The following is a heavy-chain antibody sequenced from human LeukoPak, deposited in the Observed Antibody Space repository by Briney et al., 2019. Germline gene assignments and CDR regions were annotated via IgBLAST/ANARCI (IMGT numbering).Heavy chain of an antibody. J-gene: IGHJ4*02. V-gene: IGHV3-21*01. CDR3: ARDEDYYGSAMFDY. CDR2: ISSSSSYI. CDR1: GFTFSSYS. Sequence: GGSLRLSCAASGFTFSSYSMNWVRQAPGKGLEWVSSISSSSSYIYYADSVKGRFTISRDNAKNSLYLQMNSLRAEDTAVYYCARDEDYYGSAMFDYWGQGTLVTVSS. D-gene: IGHD3-10*01.